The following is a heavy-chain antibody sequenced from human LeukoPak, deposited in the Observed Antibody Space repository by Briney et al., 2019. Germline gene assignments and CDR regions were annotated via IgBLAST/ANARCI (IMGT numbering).Heavy chain of an antibody. Sequence: SETLSLTCTVSGGSISSSSYYWGWIRQPPGKGLEWIGSIYYSGSTYYNPSLKSRVTISVDTSKNQFSLKLSSVTAADTAVYYCAREIIAGVTMVISSYFDYWGQGTLVTVSS. CDR1: GGSISSSSYY. D-gene: IGHD3-10*01. V-gene: IGHV4-39*07. CDR3: AREIIAGVTMVISSYFDY. J-gene: IGHJ4*02. CDR2: IYYSGST.